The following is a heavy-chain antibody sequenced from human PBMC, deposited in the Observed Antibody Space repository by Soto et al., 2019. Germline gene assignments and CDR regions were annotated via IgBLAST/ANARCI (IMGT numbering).Heavy chain of an antibody. J-gene: IGHJ1*01. CDR1: GYIFTAYS. V-gene: IGHV1-46*01. Sequence: QVQLVQSGAEVKKPGASVKVSCKASGYIFTAYSMHWVRQAPGQGLEGMGVVNPSGGSTNYAQKFQGRITMTRDTSTSTVYMELSSLTSEDTAVYYCAREENCSDGICYSEYFQRWGQGTLVTVSS. D-gene: IGHD2-15*01. CDR2: VNPSGGST. CDR3: AREENCSDGICYSEYFQR.